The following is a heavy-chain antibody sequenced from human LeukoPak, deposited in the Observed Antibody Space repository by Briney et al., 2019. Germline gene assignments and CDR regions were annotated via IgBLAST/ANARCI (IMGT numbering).Heavy chain of an antibody. J-gene: IGHJ4*02. CDR1: GFTFSSYG. V-gene: IGHV3-30*02. Sequence: GGSLRLSCAASGFTFSSYGMHWVRQAPGKGLEWVAVIWYGGSNKYYADSVKGRFTISRDNSKNTLYLQMNSLRAEDTAVYYCAKGSQQLAFDYWGQGTLVTVSS. CDR2: IWYGGSNK. D-gene: IGHD6-13*01. CDR3: AKGSQQLAFDY.